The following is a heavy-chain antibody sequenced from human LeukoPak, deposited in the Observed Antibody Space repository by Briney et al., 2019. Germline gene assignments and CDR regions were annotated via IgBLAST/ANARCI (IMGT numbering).Heavy chain of an antibody. CDR3: ARRDTTGWYHHFDY. J-gene: IGHJ4*02. D-gene: IGHD6-19*01. V-gene: IGHV3-53*01. CDR2: LYNGGGA. CDR1: GFTVSIHS. Sequence: PGGALRLSCAASGFTVSIHSMTWVRQAPGTGLEWVAILYNGGGANYAASVKGRFTISRDNSRNTLFLQMNSLRAEDTAVYYCARRDTTGWYHHFDYWGQGTLVTVSS.